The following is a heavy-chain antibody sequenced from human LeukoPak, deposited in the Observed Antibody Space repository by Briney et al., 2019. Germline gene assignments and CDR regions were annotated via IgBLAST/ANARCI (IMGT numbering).Heavy chain of an antibody. V-gene: IGHV4-59*11. CDR1: GGSFSSHY. CDR2: INYSGTT. J-gene: IGHJ4*02. Sequence: PSETLSLTCTVSGGSFSSHYWSWIRQPPGKGLEWIGYINYSGTTNYNPSLKSRVTLSVDTSKNQFSLRLTSVTAADTAVCYCARGPEGSGSYIFDYWGQGTLVTVSS. D-gene: IGHD3-10*01. CDR3: ARGPEGSGSYIFDY.